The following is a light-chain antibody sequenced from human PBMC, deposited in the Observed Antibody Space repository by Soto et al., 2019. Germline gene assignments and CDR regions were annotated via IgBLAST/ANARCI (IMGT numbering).Light chain of an antibody. CDR2: GPS. V-gene: IGKV3-20*01. CDR3: HQFGMSPFT. CDR1: QCVRGNY. Sequence: EVVLTQSPGTLSLSPGESATLSCRASQCVRGNYFAWYQQRPGQAPRLLVYGPSVRAAGIPDRFRGSGSRTDFNLTINRVEPEDFAVYYCHQFGMSPFTFGPGTTLDIK. J-gene: IGKJ3*01.